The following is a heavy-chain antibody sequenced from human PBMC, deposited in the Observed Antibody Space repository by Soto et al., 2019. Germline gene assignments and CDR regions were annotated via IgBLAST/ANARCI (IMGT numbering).Heavy chain of an antibody. J-gene: IGHJ4*02. Sequence: TLSLTCTVSGGSISSYYWSWIRQPPGKGLEWIGYIYYSGSTNYNPSLKSRVTISVDTSKNQFSLKLSSVTAADTAVYYCARESADSRSWYRHFDYWGQGTLVTVSS. CDR2: IYYSGST. D-gene: IGHD6-13*01. CDR3: ARESADSRSWYRHFDY. V-gene: IGHV4-59*01. CDR1: GGSISSYY.